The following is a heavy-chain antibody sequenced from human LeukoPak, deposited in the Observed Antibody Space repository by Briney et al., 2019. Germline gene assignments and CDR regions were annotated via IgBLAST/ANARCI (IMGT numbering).Heavy chain of an antibody. CDR2: IYHSGNT. J-gene: IGHJ4*02. CDR1: GGSISTTNW. V-gene: IGHV4-4*02. D-gene: IGHD5-24*01. Sequence: PSGTLSLTCAVSGGSISTTNWWSWVRQPPGKELEWIGEIYHSGNTNYNPSLKSRVTMSVDKSKNQFSLNLSSVTAADTALYYCARVGDGYNFLDDWGQGTLVTVSS. CDR3: ARVGDGYNFLDD.